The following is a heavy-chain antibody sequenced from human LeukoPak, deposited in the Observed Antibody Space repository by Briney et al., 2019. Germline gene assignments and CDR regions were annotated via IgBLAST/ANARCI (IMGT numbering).Heavy chain of an antibody. V-gene: IGHV3-20*01. Sequence: PSETLSLTCTVSGGSISSSSYYWGWIRQPPGKGLEWVSGINWNGGSTSYADSVKGRFTISRDNAKNSLYLQMNSLRAEDTALYHCARHYGGNSLDAFDIWGQGTMVTVSS. CDR3: ARHYGGNSLDAFDI. D-gene: IGHD4-23*01. CDR2: INWNGGST. J-gene: IGHJ3*02. CDR1: GGSISSSSYY.